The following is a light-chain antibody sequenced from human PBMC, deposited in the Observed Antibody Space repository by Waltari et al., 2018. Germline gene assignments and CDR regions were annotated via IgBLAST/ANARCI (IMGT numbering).Light chain of an antibody. CDR3: GTWDSSLSAWV. J-gene: IGLJ3*02. CDR2: ENN. CDR1: SSNIGNNY. V-gene: IGLV1-51*02. Sequence: QSVLTQPPSVSAAPGQKVTISCSGSSSNIGNNYVSWYQQLPGTAPKLLIDENNQRLSWIPDRFSGSRSGTSATLGITGLQTGDEADYYCGTWDSSLSAWVFGGGTKLTVL.